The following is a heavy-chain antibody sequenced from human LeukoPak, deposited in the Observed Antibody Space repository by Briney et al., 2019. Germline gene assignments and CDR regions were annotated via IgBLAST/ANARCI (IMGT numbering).Heavy chain of an antibody. D-gene: IGHD1-14*01. CDR3: ARGAWSENPFDY. Sequence: GGSLRLSCAASGFTFSSYNMNWVRQAPGKGPEWVSSITSSSTYIYYADSVKGRFTISRDNARNSLYLQMNSLRAEDTAVYYCARGAWSENPFDYWGQGTLVTVSS. V-gene: IGHV3-21*01. CDR1: GFTFSSYN. J-gene: IGHJ4*02. CDR2: ITSSSTYI.